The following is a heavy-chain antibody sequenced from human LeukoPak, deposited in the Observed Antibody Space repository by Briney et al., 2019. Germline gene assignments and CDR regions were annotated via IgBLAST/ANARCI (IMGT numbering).Heavy chain of an antibody. CDR1: GDSVSSSSAA. CDR2: TYYRTRWYN. Sequence: SQTLSLTCAISGDSVSSSSAAWNWIRQSPSRGLEWLGRTYYRTRWYNDFAVSMKSRITINPDTSRNQFSLQLNSLTPEDTAVYYCARDFPSTSWYAMNWFDPWGQGTLVTVSS. J-gene: IGHJ5*02. V-gene: IGHV6-1*01. CDR3: ARDFPSTSWYAMNWFDP. D-gene: IGHD6-13*01.